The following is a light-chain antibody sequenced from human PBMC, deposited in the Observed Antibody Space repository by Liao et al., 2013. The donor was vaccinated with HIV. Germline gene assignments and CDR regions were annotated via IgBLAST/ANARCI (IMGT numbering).Light chain of an antibody. Sequence: SYDLTQPPSVSVSPGQTATITCSGHKLEDKYTCWYQQRPGHSPTVVIYEDNKRPSGIPERFSGSNSGNTATLTISRVEAGDEADYYCQVWDSSSDHPRVVFGGGTKLTVL. V-gene: IGLV3-1*01. J-gene: IGLJ2*01. CDR1: KLEDKY. CDR3: QVWDSSSDHPRVV. CDR2: EDN.